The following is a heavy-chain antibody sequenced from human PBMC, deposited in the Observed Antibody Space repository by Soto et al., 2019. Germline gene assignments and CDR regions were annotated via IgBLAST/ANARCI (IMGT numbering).Heavy chain of an antibody. CDR2: IYYSGST. J-gene: IGHJ3*02. V-gene: IGHV4-31*03. D-gene: IGHD2-2*01. Sequence: QVQLQESGPGLVKPSQTLSLTCTVSGGSISRGGYYWSWIRQHPGKGLEWIGYIYYSGSTYYNPSLKSRVTISVDTSKNQFSLKLSSVTAADTAVYYCARAAPEDIVVVPAAISAFDIWGQGTMVTVSS. CDR3: ARAAPEDIVVVPAAISAFDI. CDR1: GGSISRGGYY.